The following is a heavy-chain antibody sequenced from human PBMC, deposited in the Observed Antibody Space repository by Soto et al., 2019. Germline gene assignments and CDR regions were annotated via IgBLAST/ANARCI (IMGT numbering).Heavy chain of an antibody. Sequence: SETLSLTCAVYGGSFSGYYWSWIRQPPGKGLEWIGEINHSGSTNYNPSLKSRVTISVDTSKNQFSLKLSSVTAADTAVYYCARDRAYNWNLRGYFDYWGQGTLVTVS. D-gene: IGHD1-20*01. CDR1: GGSFSGYY. J-gene: IGHJ4*02. CDR3: ARDRAYNWNLRGYFDY. CDR2: INHSGST. V-gene: IGHV4-34*01.